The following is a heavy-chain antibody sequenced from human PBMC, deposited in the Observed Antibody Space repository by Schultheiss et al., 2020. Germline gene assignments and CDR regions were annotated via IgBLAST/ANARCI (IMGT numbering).Heavy chain of an antibody. CDR3: ARGPGSYYDY. Sequence: ASVKVSCKASGYTFTSYGISWVRQAPGQGLEWMGWINPNSGGTNYAQKLQGRVTMTTDTSTSTAYMELRSLRSDDTAVYYCARGPGSYYDYWGQGTLVTVSS. J-gene: IGHJ4*02. CDR1: GYTFTSYG. V-gene: IGHV1-18*01. D-gene: IGHD1-26*01. CDR2: INPNSGGT.